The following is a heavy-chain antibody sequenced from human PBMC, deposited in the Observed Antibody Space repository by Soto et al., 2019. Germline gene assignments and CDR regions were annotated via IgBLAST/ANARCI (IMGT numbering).Heavy chain of an antibody. CDR3: ASVIIWSGYYRPSDSSYGMDV. V-gene: IGHV4-31*03. Sequence: SETLSLTCTVSGGSISSGGYYWSWIRQHPGKGLEWIGYIYYSGSTYYNPSLKSRVTISVDTSKNQFSLKLSSVTAADTAVYYCASVIIWSGYYRPSDSSYGMDVWGQGTTVTVSS. CDR2: IYYSGST. J-gene: IGHJ6*02. CDR1: GGSISSGGYY. D-gene: IGHD3-3*01.